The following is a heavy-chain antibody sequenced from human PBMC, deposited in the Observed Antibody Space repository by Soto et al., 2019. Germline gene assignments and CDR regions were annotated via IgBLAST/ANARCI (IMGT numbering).Heavy chain of an antibody. CDR1: GDSGFSFSSYG. V-gene: IGHV3-30*18. D-gene: IGHD5-18*01. CDR2: ISYDGSNR. CDR3: AKDRMVRSYYYGMDV. Sequence: ESGGGVVPPGGSLRLSCAASGDSGFSFSSYGIHWVRQAPGKGLEWVSVISYDGSNRHFADSVKGRFAVSRDDAMHTVYLQMNALRPEDTAVYYCAKDRMVRSYYYGMDVWGQGTTVTVSS. J-gene: IGHJ6*02.